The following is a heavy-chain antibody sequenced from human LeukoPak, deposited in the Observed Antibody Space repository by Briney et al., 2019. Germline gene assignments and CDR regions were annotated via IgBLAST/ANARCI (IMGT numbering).Heavy chain of an antibody. J-gene: IGHJ4*02. CDR1: GYSFTSYW. Sequence: RGESLKISCKGSGYSFTSYWIGWVRQMPGKGLGWMGIIYPGDSDTRYSPSFQGQVTISADKSISTAYLQWSSLKASDTTMYYCARHPQDYDFWSGYYRDWGQGTLVTVSS. CDR2: IYPGDSDT. V-gene: IGHV5-51*01. CDR3: ARHPQDYDFWSGYYRD. D-gene: IGHD3-3*01.